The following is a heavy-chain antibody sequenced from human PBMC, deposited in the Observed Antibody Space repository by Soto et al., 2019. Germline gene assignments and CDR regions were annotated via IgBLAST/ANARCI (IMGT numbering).Heavy chain of an antibody. J-gene: IGHJ6*02. CDR1: GGSISSSNW. CDR3: ARAGIVVVPAASYYYYYGMDV. Sequence: QVQLQESGPGLVKPSGTLSLTCAVSGGSISSSNWWSWVRQPPGKGLEWIGEIYHSGSTNYNPSLKSRVTISVDKSKNQFSLKLSSVTAADTAVYYCARAGIVVVPAASYYYYYGMDVWGQGTTVTVSS. D-gene: IGHD2-2*01. V-gene: IGHV4-4*02. CDR2: IYHSGST.